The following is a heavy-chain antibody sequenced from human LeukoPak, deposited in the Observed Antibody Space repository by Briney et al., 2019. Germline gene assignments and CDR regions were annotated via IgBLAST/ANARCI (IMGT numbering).Heavy chain of an antibody. CDR2: IKSKTDGGTT. D-gene: IGHD6-19*01. Sequence: GGSLRLSCAASGFTFSNAWMSWVRQAPGKGLEWVGRIKSKTDGGTTDYAAPVKGRFTISRDDSKNTLYLQMNSLKTEDTAVYYCTTDPIAVAGTGYYYGMDVWGQGTTVTVSS. CDR1: GFTFSNAW. V-gene: IGHV3-15*01. CDR3: TTDPIAVAGTGYYYGMDV. J-gene: IGHJ6*02.